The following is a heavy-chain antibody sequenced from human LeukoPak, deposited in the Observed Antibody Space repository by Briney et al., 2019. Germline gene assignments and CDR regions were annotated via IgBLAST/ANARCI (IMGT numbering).Heavy chain of an antibody. D-gene: IGHD5-18*01. CDR1: GYSFTSYW. CDR2: IYPGDSDT. J-gene: IGHJ6*02. V-gene: IGHV5-51*01. CDR3: ARTAMVPPDYYHYGMDV. Sequence: GESLKISCKGSGYSFTSYWIGWVRQMPGKGLEWMGIIYPGDSDTRYSPSFQGQVTISADKSISTAYLQWSSLKASDTAMYYCARTAMVPPDYYHYGMDVWGQGTTVTVSS.